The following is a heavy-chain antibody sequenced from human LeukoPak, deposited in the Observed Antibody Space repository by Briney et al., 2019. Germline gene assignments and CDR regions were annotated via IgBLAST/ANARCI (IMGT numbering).Heavy chain of an antibody. J-gene: IGHJ6*03. CDR2: IIPIFGTA. Sequence: GASVKVSCKASGGTFSSCAISWVRQAPGQGLEWMGRIIPIFGTANYAQKFQGRVTITTDESTSTAYMELSSLRSEDTAVYYCAKGYPYYYYMDVWGKGTTVTVSS. D-gene: IGHD2-15*01. CDR1: GGTFSSCA. CDR3: AKGYPYYYYMDV. V-gene: IGHV1-69*05.